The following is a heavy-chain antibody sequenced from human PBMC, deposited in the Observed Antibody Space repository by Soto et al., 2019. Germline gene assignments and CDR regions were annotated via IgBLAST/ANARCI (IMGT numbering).Heavy chain of an antibody. CDR3: ARYCGGGSCYLGAFEI. Sequence: QMQLQESGPGLVKPSGTLSLTCTVSGVSINSANWWTWVRQSPGKGLEWIGEIYHSGSTNFNPSLKSRVTISVDSSKNQFYLELTSVTAADTAVYYCARYCGGGSCYLGAFEIWGQGTMVTVSS. CDR2: IYHSGST. D-gene: IGHD2-15*01. CDR1: GVSINSANW. J-gene: IGHJ3*02. V-gene: IGHV4-4*02.